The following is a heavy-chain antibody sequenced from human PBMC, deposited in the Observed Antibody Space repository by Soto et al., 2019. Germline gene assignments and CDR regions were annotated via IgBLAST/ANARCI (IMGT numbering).Heavy chain of an antibody. V-gene: IGHV4-31*03. Sequence: QVQLQESGPGLVKPSQTLSLTCTVSGGSISSGGYYWSWIRQHPGKGLQWIGYIYYSGSTYYNPSLKSRVTISVDTSKNQFSLKLSSVTAADTAVYYCARTISGGYYYYYYMDVWGKGTTVTVSS. CDR3: ARTISGGYYYYYYMDV. CDR1: GGSISSGGYY. D-gene: IGHD3-3*01. CDR2: IYYSGST. J-gene: IGHJ6*03.